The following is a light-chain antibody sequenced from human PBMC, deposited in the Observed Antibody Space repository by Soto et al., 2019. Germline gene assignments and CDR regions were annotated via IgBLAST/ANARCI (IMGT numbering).Light chain of an antibody. CDR2: GAF. CDR3: PQYKNWPPLT. J-gene: IGKJ4*01. V-gene: IGKV3-15*01. Sequence: EIVMTQSPATLSVSPGERATLSCRASQSVSYNLAWYQQKPGQGPRLLIYGAFTSATGIPARFSGSGSGTEFTFTISSLQSEDFGVYYCPQYKNWPPLTFGGGTKVEIK. CDR1: QSVSYN.